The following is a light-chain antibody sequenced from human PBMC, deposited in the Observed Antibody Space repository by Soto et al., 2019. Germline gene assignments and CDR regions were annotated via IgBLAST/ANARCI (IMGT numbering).Light chain of an antibody. CDR2: GNT. V-gene: IGLV1-40*01. J-gene: IGLJ3*02. Sequence: QSVLTQPPSVSGAPGQRVTISCTGSSSNIGAGYDVHWYQQLPGAAPKLLIFGNTNRPSGVPDRFSGSRSGTSASLAISGLHAEDEADYYCQSYDSTVSGRLFGGGTKLTVL. CDR3: QSYDSTVSGRL. CDR1: SSNIGAGYD.